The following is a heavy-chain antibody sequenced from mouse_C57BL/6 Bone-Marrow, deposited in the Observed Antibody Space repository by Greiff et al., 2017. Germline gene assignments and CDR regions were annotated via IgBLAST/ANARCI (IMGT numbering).Heavy chain of an antibody. V-gene: IGHV10-3*01. Sequence: EVQLVESGGGLVQPKGSLKLSCAASGFTFNTYAMHWVRQAPGKGLEWVARIRSKSSNYAKSYADSVKDRFTISRDDSQSMLYLQMYNLKTEDTAMYYCVGDYGWFAYWGQGTLVTVSA. J-gene: IGHJ3*01. CDR1: GFTFNTYA. CDR3: VGDYGWFAY. D-gene: IGHD2-4*01. CDR2: IRSKSSNYAK.